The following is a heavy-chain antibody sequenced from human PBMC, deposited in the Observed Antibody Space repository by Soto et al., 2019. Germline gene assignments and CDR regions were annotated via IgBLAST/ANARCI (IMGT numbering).Heavy chain of an antibody. CDR1: GYSFTDYH. CDR2: INPKSGGT. CDR3: ARGASTDCSNGVCSFFYNHDTDV. V-gene: IGHV1-2*04. D-gene: IGHD2-8*01. J-gene: IGHJ6*02. Sequence: ASVKVSCKASGYSFTDYHIHWVRQAPGQGLEWLGRINPKSGGTSTAQKFQGWVTMTTETSISTASMELTRLTSDDTAIYYCARGASTDCSNGVCSFFYNHDTDVWGQGTTVTVSS.